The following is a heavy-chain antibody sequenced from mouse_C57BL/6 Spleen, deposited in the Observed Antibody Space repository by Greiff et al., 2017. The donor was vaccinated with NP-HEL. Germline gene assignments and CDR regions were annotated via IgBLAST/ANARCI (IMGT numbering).Heavy chain of an antibody. CDR2: IHPNSGST. V-gene: IGHV1-64*01. CDR3: AREGGYDSFDY. CDR1: GYTFTSYW. Sequence: VQLQQSGAELVKPGASVKLSCKASGYTFTSYWMHWVKQRPGQGLEWIGMIHPNSGSTNYNEKFKSKATLTVDKSSSTAYMQLSSLTSEDSAVYYCAREGGYDSFDYWGQGTTLTVSS. D-gene: IGHD2-4*01. J-gene: IGHJ2*01.